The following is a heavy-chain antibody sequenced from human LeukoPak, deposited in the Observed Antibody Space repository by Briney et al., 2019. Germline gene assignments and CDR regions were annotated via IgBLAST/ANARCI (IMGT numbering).Heavy chain of an antibody. CDR2: INHGGLT. V-gene: IGHV4-39*07. D-gene: IGHD3-16*01. J-gene: IGHJ5*02. CDR1: GDSVTSSSYS. CDR3: ARARAFVWGSYIPYYFDP. Sequence: PSETLSLTCTVSGDSVTSSSYSWTWIRPSPEKGLEWIVEINHGGLTSYNPSLESRLTLLVATSKNQFSLNLRSVTAADTAVYFCARARAFVWGSYIPYYFDPWGQGTLVTVSS.